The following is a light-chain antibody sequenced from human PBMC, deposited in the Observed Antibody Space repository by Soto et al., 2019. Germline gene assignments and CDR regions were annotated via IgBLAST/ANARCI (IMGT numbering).Light chain of an antibody. CDR3: QQSYSTPYT. CDR1: QSISSY. V-gene: IGKV1-39*01. CDR2: AAS. Sequence: DIQMTQSPSSLSASVGDRVTLTCRASQSISSYLNWYQQKPGKAPKVLMSAASSLQSGVPSRFTVSGSGTEFTLTISTLQPEDFATYYCQQSYSTPYTFGQGTRLEIK. J-gene: IGKJ2*01.